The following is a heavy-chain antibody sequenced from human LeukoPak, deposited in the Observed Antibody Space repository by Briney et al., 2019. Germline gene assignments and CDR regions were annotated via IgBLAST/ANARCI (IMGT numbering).Heavy chain of an antibody. CDR1: GYTFTRYY. V-gene: IGHV1-46*01. J-gene: IGHJ6*03. CDR2: INPSGGNT. D-gene: IGHD1/OR15-1a*01. Sequence: ASVKVSCKASGYTFTRYYMHWVRQAPGQGLEWMGIINPSGGNTNYAQKFQGRVTMTRDMSTSTVYMELSSLRSEDTAVYYCARSQQSASDYYYYYMDVWGKGTTVTVSS. CDR3: ARSQQSASDYYYYYMDV.